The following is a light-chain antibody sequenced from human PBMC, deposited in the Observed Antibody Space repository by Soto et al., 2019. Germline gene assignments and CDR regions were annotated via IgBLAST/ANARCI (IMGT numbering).Light chain of an antibody. CDR2: GAS. Sequence: EIVLTQSPGTLSLSPGERATLSCRASQSVSSSYLAWYQQKPGQPPRLLIYGASSRATGIPDRFSGSGSGTDFPLTISSLEPEDFAVYYCQQRRNWPLTFGGGTKGDIK. V-gene: IGKV3D-20*02. J-gene: IGKJ4*01. CDR3: QQRRNWPLT. CDR1: QSVSSSY.